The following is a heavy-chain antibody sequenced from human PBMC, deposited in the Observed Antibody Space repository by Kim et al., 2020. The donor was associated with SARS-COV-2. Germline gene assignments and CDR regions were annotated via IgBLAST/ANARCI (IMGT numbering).Heavy chain of an antibody. J-gene: IGHJ4*02. Sequence: GGSLRLSCAASGFTLSNNAMSWVRQAPGRGLEWVSTIRTSGGAATKYYAESVNGRFTIYRDRSKHSLYLQLHSLRAADTAMYYCAKDRGASDWAVFASWGQGTLVTVSS. D-gene: IGHD2-21*02. V-gene: IGHV3-23*01. CDR1: GFTLSNNA. CDR3: AKDRGASDWAVFAS. CDR2: IRTSGGAATK.